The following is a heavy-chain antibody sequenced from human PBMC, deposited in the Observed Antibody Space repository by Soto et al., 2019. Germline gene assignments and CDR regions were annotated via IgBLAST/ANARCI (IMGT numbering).Heavy chain of an antibody. V-gene: IGHV1-18*01. Sequence: ASVTVSSTTSCYTFSNSGITWRRQAPGQPLEWLGWISLYSDGTNYAQKFQGRVSMTTDTSTTTAYMELRSLRSDDTAVYYCARVVPGAEAWFGPWGQGTLVTVSS. D-gene: IGHD2-2*01. CDR3: ARVVPGAEAWFGP. J-gene: IGHJ5*02. CDR1: CYTFSNSG. CDR2: ISLYSDGT.